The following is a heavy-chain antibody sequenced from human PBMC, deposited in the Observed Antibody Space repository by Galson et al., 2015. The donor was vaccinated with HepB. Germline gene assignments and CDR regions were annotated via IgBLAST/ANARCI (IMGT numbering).Heavy chain of an antibody. Sequence: SVKVSCKASGYTSTINGISWVRQTPGQGLEWLGWISSNGGNTKYAQKYQGRITLTRDTSASTAYLELRSLRSDDTAMYYCARDRDYRFDFWGQGTLVTVSS. V-gene: IGHV1-18*01. CDR3: ARDRDYRFDF. CDR1: GYTSTING. J-gene: IGHJ4*02. CDR2: ISSNGGNT. D-gene: IGHD4/OR15-4a*01.